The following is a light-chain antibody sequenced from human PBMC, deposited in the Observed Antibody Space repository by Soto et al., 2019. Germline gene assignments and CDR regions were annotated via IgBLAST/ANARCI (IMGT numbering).Light chain of an antibody. J-gene: IGLJ2*01. Sequence: QSVLTQPASVTGSPGQSITISCTGTSSDVGSYNRVSWYQQPPGTAPKLMIYEVSYRPSGVPDRFSGSKSGNTASLTISGLQAEDEADYYCTLYTSSSIVVFGGGTKVTVL. V-gene: IGLV2-18*01. CDR1: SSDVGSYNR. CDR2: EVS. CDR3: TLYTSSSIVV.